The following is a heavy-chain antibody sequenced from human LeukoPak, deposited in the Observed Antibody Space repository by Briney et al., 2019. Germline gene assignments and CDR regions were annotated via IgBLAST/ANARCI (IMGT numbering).Heavy chain of an antibody. D-gene: IGHD1-26*01. CDR2: IYTSGST. CDR1: GGSISSYY. CDR3: ARHRQVGATRLWFDP. Sequence: PSETLSLTCTVSGGSISSYYWSWIRQPPGKGLEWIGYIYTSGSTNYNPSLKSRVTISVDTSKNQFSLKLSSVTAADTAVYYCARHRQVGATRLWFDPWGQGTLVTVSS. V-gene: IGHV4-4*09. J-gene: IGHJ5*02.